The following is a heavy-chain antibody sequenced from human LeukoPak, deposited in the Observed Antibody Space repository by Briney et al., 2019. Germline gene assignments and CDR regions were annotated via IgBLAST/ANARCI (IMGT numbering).Heavy chain of an antibody. D-gene: IGHD6-13*01. J-gene: IGHJ4*02. CDR1: GFTFSSYW. CDR3: ARAPYSSSWSDFDY. V-gene: IGHV3-7*04. Sequence: PGGSLRLSCAASGFTFSSYWMSWVRQAPGKGLEWVANIMQDGSEKYYMDSVKGRFTISRDNAKNSLYLQMNSLRAEDTAVYYCARAPYSSSWSDFDYWGQGTLVTVSS. CDR2: IMQDGSEK.